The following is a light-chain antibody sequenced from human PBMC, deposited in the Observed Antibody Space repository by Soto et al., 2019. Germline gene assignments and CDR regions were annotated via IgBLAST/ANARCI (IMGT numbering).Light chain of an antibody. CDR1: QSISSY. Sequence: DIQMTQSPSSLSASVGDRVTITCRASQSISSYLNWYQQKPGKAPKILIYAASSLQSGVPSRFSGSGSGTDFTLTINSLQPEDFATYYCQQRDTLGQGTKLEIK. V-gene: IGKV1-39*01. CDR2: AAS. J-gene: IGKJ2*01. CDR3: QQRDT.